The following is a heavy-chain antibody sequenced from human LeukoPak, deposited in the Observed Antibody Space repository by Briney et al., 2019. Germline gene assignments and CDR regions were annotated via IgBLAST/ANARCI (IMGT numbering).Heavy chain of an antibody. Sequence: GGSLRLACVVSGFTSSSSWMNWVRQAPGKGLEWVANIKQDGSETYYVDSVKGRFTISRDNAKKSLYLQMNSLRVEDTAVYYCATSGTRGVINGHWGQGTLVTVSS. J-gene: IGHJ4*02. D-gene: IGHD3-10*01. CDR2: IKQDGSET. V-gene: IGHV3-7*03. CDR3: ATSGTRGVINGH. CDR1: GFTSSSSW.